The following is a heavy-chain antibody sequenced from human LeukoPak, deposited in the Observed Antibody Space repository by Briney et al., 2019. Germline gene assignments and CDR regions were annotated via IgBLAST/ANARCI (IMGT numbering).Heavy chain of an antibody. CDR1: GFTFSSYW. CDR2: INHNGNVN. Sequence: GGSLRLSCAASGFTFSSYWMNWARRAPGKGLEWVASINHNGNVNYYVDSVKGRFTISRDNAKNSLYLQMSNLRAEDTAVYYCARDRNSSSWFGGYWGQGTLVTVSS. J-gene: IGHJ4*02. CDR3: ARDRNSSSWFGGY. V-gene: IGHV3-7*01. D-gene: IGHD6-13*01.